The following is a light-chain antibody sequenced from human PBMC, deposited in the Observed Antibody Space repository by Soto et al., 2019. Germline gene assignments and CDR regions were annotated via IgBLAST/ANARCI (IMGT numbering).Light chain of an antibody. CDR1: QSVSRN. V-gene: IGKV3-11*01. J-gene: IGKJ4*01. CDR3: QQHSCLPLT. Sequence: IVLTQSPATLSLSPGERATLSCRASQSVSRNLAWYQQKPGQAPRLLIYTASNRATGIPGRFGGSGSGTDLTLTISSLEPEDFAVYYCQQHSCLPLTFGGGTKVEIK. CDR2: TAS.